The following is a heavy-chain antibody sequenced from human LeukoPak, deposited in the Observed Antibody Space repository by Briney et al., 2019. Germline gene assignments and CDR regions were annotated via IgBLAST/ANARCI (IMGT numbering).Heavy chain of an antibody. CDR1: GFTFSSYW. D-gene: IGHD6-13*01. Sequence: PGGSLRLSCAASGFTFSSYWMTWVRQAPGKGLEWVANIKQDGSETYYVDSVKGRFTISGDNAKNSLYLQMNSLRAEDTAVYYCARDRNDPWNSRSWHYGMDVWGQGTTVTVSS. CDR2: IKQDGSET. CDR3: ARDRNDPWNSRSWHYGMDV. V-gene: IGHV3-7*01. J-gene: IGHJ6*02.